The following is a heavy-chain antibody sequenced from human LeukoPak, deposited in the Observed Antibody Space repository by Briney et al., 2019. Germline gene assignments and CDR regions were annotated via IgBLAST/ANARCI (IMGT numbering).Heavy chain of an antibody. CDR1: GFTFSSYG. CDR3: AKAQMEVYYYGSGSNYYYCYMDV. J-gene: IGHJ6*03. D-gene: IGHD3-10*01. Sequence: PGGSLRLSCAASGFTFSSYGMHWVRQAPGKGLEWVAFIRYDGSNKYYADSVKGRFTISRDNSKNTLYLQMNSLRAEDTAVYYCAKAQMEVYYYGSGSNYYYCYMDVWGKGTTVTISS. V-gene: IGHV3-30*02. CDR2: IRYDGSNK.